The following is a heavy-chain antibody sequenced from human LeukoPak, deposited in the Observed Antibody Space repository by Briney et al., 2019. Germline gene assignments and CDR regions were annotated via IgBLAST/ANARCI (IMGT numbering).Heavy chain of an antibody. Sequence: GGSLRLSCAASGLLFDRYAMSWVRQAPGKGLEWVSTITNNGDNTHYADSVEGRFTISRDNSKNTLYLQMNNLRAEDTAVYYCAKREGYPSYHFDFWGQGTLVTVSP. D-gene: IGHD5-12*01. V-gene: IGHV3-23*01. CDR3: AKREGYPSYHFDF. CDR1: GLLFDRYA. J-gene: IGHJ4*02. CDR2: ITNNGDNT.